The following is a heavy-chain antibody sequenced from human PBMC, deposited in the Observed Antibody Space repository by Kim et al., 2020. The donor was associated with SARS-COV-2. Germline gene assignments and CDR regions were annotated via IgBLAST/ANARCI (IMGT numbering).Heavy chain of an antibody. CDR2: INAGNGNT. V-gene: IGHV1-3*01. J-gene: IGHJ5*02. CDR3: ARDPVRLLWFGESFDP. CDR1: GYTFTSYA. D-gene: IGHD3-10*01. Sequence: ASVKVSCKASGYTFTSYAMHWVRQAPGQRLEWMGWINAGNGNTKYSQKFQGRVTITRDTSASTAYMELSSLRSEDTAVYYCARDPVRLLWFGESFDPWGQGTLVTVSS.